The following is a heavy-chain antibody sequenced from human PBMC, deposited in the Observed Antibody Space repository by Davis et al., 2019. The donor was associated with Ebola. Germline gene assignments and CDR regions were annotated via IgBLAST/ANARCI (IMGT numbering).Heavy chain of an antibody. V-gene: IGHV3-74*01. CDR2: INSVGSST. D-gene: IGHD3-10*01. Sequence: HTGGSLRLSCATSGFTFSSYWMHWVRQVPGKGLVWVSRINSVGSSTSYADSVKGRFAISRDKAKNTLYLQMNSLRAEDTAVYYCARDRILLWFGELPLWGQGTLVTVSS. J-gene: IGHJ4*02. CDR1: GFTFSSYW. CDR3: ARDRILLWFGELPL.